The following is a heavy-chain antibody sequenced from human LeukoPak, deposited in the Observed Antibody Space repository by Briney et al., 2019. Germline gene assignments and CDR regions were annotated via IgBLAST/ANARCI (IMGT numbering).Heavy chain of an antibody. V-gene: IGHV3-48*04. CDR2: ISSSSSTI. Sequence: GGSLRLSCAASGFTFSSYSMNWVRQAPGKGLEWVSYISSSSSTIYYADSVKGRFTISRDNAKNSLYLQMNSLRAEDTAVYYCASSFGGSSGYYFCWGQGTLVTVSS. CDR1: GFTFSSYS. D-gene: IGHD3-22*01. CDR3: ASSFGGSSGYYFC. J-gene: IGHJ4*02.